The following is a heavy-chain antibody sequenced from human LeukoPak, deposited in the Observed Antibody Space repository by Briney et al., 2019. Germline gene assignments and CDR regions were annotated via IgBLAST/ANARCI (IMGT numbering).Heavy chain of an antibody. V-gene: IGHV4-34*01. D-gene: IGHD3-22*01. CDR1: GGSFSGYY. Sequence: SETLSLTCAVYGGSFSGYYWSWIRQPPGKGLEWIGEINHSGSTNYNPSLKSRVTISVDTSKNQFSLKLSSVTAADTAVYYCATMDDKYDSSGSSIIWGQGTMVTVSS. CDR3: ATMDDKYDSSGSSII. CDR2: INHSGST. J-gene: IGHJ3*02.